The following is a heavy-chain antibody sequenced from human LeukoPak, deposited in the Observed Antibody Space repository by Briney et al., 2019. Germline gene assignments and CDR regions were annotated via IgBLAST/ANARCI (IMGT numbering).Heavy chain of an antibody. V-gene: IGHV4-30-2*01. J-gene: IGHJ5*02. D-gene: IGHD4-17*01. CDR1: GGSISSGGYY. Sequence: PSQTLSLTCTVSGGSISSGGYYWSWIRQPPGKGLEWIGYIYHSGSTYYNPSLKSRVTISVDRSKNQFSLKLSSVTAADTAVYYCARDQDYGGPNWFDPWGQGTLVTVSS. CDR3: ARDQDYGGPNWFDP. CDR2: IYHSGST.